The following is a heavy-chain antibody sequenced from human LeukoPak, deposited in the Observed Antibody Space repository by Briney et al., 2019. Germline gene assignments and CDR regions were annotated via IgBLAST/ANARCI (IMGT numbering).Heavy chain of an antibody. CDR1: GYTFTGYC. Sequence: ASVKISCKASGYTFTGYCIHWVRQAPGQGLEWMGWINSNTGGTNYAQNFQGRVTMTRDTAITTAYMELSGLTSDDTAVYFCARVLFRNWFDPWGQGTLVTVSS. J-gene: IGHJ5*02. CDR2: INSNTGGT. V-gene: IGHV1-2*02. CDR3: ARVLFRNWFDP.